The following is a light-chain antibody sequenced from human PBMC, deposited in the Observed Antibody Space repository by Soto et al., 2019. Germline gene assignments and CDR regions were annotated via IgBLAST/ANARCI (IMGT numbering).Light chain of an antibody. CDR2: MAS. CDR1: QSITNW. Sequence: DLQMTQSPSTLSGSLRDRVTITCRASQSITNWLAWYQQKPGKAPKPLIYMASSLESGVPSRFSGSGGGTEFTLTISSLQPDDFATYYCQQYYRQATFGQGTKVDIK. V-gene: IGKV1-5*03. J-gene: IGKJ1*01. CDR3: QQYYRQAT.